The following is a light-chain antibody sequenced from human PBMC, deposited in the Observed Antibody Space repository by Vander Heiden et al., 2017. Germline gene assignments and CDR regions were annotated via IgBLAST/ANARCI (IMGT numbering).Light chain of an antibody. Sequence: SAMTLHAAGCGTPGKTITISCTGTSSDVGNYNRVSWYQQDPGKVPKLMIYEVTKRPSGVSNRFSGSKSGNTASLTISGLQAADEADYYLTSYAGGRTLIFGGGTKLTVL. J-gene: IGLJ2*01. CDR3: TSYAGGRTLI. V-gene: IGLV2-23*02. CDR2: EVT. CDR1: SSDVGNYNR.